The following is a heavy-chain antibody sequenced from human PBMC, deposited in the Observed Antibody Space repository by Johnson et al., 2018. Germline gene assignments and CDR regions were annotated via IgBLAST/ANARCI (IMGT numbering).Heavy chain of an antibody. V-gene: IGHV3-53*01. CDR2: IYSGDNA. Sequence: VRLVESGGGLIQPGGSLRLSCAASGLSVGRNYMSWVRQSPGEGLEWVSIIYSGDNAYYADSVKGRFTISRDTSKNTLNLQMSSLRVEDTAMYYCARDTGAGFCRGDSCYSAFDIWGQGTMVTVSS. CDR1: GLSVGRNY. J-gene: IGHJ3*02. CDR3: ARDTGAGFCRGDSCYSAFDI. D-gene: IGHD2-15*01.